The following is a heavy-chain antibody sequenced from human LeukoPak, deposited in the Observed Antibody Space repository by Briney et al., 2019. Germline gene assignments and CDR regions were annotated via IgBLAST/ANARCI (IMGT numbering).Heavy chain of an antibody. V-gene: IGHV3-74*01. J-gene: IGHJ6*03. CDR2: INSDGSST. CDR3: ARVRGVAPLHYYMDV. Sequence: QPGGSLRLSCAASGFTFSSYWMHWVRQAPGKGLVWVSRINSDGSSTSYADSVKGRFTISRDNAKNSLYLQMNSLRAEDTAVYYCARVRGVAPLHYYMDVWGKGTTVTVSS. D-gene: IGHD3-10*01. CDR1: GFTFSSYW.